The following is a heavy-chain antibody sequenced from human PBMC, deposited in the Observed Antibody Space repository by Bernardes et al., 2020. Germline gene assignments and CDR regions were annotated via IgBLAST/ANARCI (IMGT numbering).Heavy chain of an antibody. D-gene: IGHD2-2*01. V-gene: IGHV3-11*01. CDR3: ARGGGPGYCSSTSCYGRGMDV. Sequence: GGSLRLSCAASGFTFSDYYMSWIRQAPGKGLEWVSYISSSGSTIYYADSVKGRFTISRDNAKNSLYLQMNSLRAEDTAVYYCARGGGPGYCSSTSCYGRGMDVWGKGTTVTVSS. CDR1: GFTFSDYY. CDR2: ISSSGSTI. J-gene: IGHJ6*04.